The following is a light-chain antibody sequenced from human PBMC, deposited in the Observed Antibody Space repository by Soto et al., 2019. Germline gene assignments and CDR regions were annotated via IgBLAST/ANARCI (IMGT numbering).Light chain of an antibody. V-gene: IGKV3-11*01. CDR1: QSVSSY. Sequence: EIVLTQSPATLSLSPGERATLSCRASQSVSSYLAWYQQKPGQAPRLLIYDASHRATGIPARFSGSGSGTDFTLTISSLEPEDFAVYYWQQRSNWPPYTFGQGTKLEIK. CDR2: DAS. J-gene: IGKJ2*01. CDR3: QQRSNWPPYT.